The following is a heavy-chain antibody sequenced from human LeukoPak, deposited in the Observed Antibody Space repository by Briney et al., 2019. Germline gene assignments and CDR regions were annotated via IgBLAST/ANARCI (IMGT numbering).Heavy chain of an antibody. CDR1: GESFSGYY. D-gene: IGHD3-16*01. CDR2: INHSGSA. V-gene: IGHV4-34*01. CDR3: AGRSRILGAFDP. J-gene: IGHJ5*02. Sequence: SETLSLTCAVYGESFSGYYWSWIRQPPGKGLEWIGEINHSGSASYNPSLKSRVTISVDTSKNQFSLKLSSVTAADTAVYYCAGRSRILGAFDPWGQGTLVTVSS.